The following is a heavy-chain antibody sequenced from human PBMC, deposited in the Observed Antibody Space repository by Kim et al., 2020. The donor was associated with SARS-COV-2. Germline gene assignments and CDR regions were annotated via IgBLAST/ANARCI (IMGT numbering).Heavy chain of an antibody. D-gene: IGHD2-21*01. Sequence: QKHYADSVNGRFTISRDNSKNTLYLQMNSPQAEDTAIYYCAREGTYYYFDYWGQGTLVTVSS. CDR2: QK. J-gene: IGHJ4*02. V-gene: IGHV3-30*01. CDR3: AREGTYYYFDY.